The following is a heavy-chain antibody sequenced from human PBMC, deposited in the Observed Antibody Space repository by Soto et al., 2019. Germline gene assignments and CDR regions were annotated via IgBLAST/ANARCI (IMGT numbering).Heavy chain of an antibody. CDR3: ASALDYGDYYFDY. V-gene: IGHV1-69*02. Sequence: GASVKVSCKASGGAFSSYTISWVRQAPGQGLEWMGRIIPILGIANYAQKFQGRVTITADKSTSTAYMELSSLRSEDTAVYYCASALDYGDYYFDYWGQGTLVTVSS. J-gene: IGHJ4*02. CDR1: GGAFSSYT. D-gene: IGHD4-17*01. CDR2: IIPILGIA.